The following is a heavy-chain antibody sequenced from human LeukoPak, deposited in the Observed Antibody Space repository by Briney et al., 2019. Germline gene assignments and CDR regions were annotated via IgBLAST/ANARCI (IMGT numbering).Heavy chain of an antibody. CDR3: ARAVGGYYGSGSYYTPPMDV. Sequence: SVKVSCKASGGTFSSYAISWVRQAPGQGLEWMGGIIPIFGTANYAQKFQGRVTITADKSTSTANMELSSLRSEDTAVYYCARAVGGYYGSGSYYTPPMDVWGKGTTVTVSS. CDR1: GGTFSSYA. J-gene: IGHJ6*03. D-gene: IGHD3-10*01. V-gene: IGHV1-69*06. CDR2: IIPIFGTA.